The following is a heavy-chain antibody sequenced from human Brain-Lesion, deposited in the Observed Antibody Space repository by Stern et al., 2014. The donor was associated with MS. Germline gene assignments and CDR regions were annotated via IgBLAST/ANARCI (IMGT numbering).Heavy chain of an antibody. CDR3: AKLWLGELPESPFDY. V-gene: IGHV4-39*01. CDR2: IYYRGCT. Sequence: QLVESGPGLVKPSETLSLTCTVSGGSISSSSYYWGWIRQPPGKGLEWIGSIYYRGCTYYHPSLKSRVTISMDPSKNQISLRLSFGTAADTAVYFCAKLWLGELPESPFDYWGQGTLVTVSS. J-gene: IGHJ4*02. CDR1: GGSISSSSYY. D-gene: IGHD3-10*01.